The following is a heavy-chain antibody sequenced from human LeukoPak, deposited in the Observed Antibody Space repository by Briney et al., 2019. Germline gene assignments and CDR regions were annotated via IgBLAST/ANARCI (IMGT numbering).Heavy chain of an antibody. Sequence: GGSLRLSCAASGFTFSSYWMSWVRQDPGKGLEWVANIKQDGSEKYSVDSVKGRFTISRDNAKNSLYLQMSSLRVEDTAVYYCAREGPSSSFFDYWGQGTLVTVSP. CDR2: IKQDGSEK. J-gene: IGHJ4*02. CDR1: GFTFSSYW. D-gene: IGHD6-6*01. CDR3: AREGPSSSFFDY. V-gene: IGHV3-7*01.